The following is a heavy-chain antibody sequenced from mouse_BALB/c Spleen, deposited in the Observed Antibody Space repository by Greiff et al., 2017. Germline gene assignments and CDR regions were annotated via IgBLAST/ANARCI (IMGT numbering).Heavy chain of an antibody. CDR2: ISYDGSN. D-gene: IGHD2-1*01. CDR1: GYSITSGYY. V-gene: IGHV3-6*02. CDR3: AREKESWGNYDY. Sequence: EVKLQESGPGLVKPSQSLSLTCSVTGYSITSGYYWNWIRQFPGNKLEWMGYISYDGSNNYNPSLKNRISITRDTSKNQFFLKLNSVTTEDTATYYCAREKESWGNYDYWGQGTTLTVSS. J-gene: IGHJ2*01.